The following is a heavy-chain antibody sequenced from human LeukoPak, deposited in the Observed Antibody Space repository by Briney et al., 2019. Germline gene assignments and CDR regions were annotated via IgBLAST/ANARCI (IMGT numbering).Heavy chain of an antibody. CDR3: AKSKGRTMVRGVLDY. CDR1: GFTFSSYA. J-gene: IGHJ4*02. V-gene: IGHV3-23*01. Sequence: GGSLRLSCAASGFTFSSYAMSWVRQAPGKGLEWVSAISGSGGSTYYADSVKGRFTISRDNSKNTLYLQMNSLRAEDTAVHYCAKSKGRTMVRGVLDYWGQGTLVTVSS. D-gene: IGHD3-10*01. CDR2: ISGSGGST.